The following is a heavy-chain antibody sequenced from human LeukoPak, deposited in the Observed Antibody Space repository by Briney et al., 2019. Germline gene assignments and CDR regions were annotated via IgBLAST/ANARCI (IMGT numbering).Heavy chain of an antibody. CDR3: ARDRGNGGYGDYFDS. CDR2: IQTSGRV. CDR1: GGSVTSGPNY. V-gene: IGHV4-61*02. J-gene: IGHJ4*02. Sequence: PSQTLSLTCSVSGGSVTSGPNYWNWIRRPAGKGLEWIGRIQTSGRVNYNPSLKSRVTVYLDTPKNLVSLQLTSVTAADTAVYYCARDRGNGGYGDYFDSWGQGTQVTVSS. D-gene: IGHD5-12*01.